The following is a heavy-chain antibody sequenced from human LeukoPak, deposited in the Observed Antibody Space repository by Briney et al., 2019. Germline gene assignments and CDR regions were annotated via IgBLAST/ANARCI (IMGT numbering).Heavy chain of an antibody. CDR2: INPSGGST. CDR3: ATRQEVPQFDY. D-gene: IGHD6-6*01. Sequence: ASVKVSCKASGYTFTSYYMHWVRQAPGQGLEWMGIINPSGGSTSYAQKFQGRVTMTEDTSTDTAYMELSSLRSEDTAVYYCATRQEVPQFDYWGQGTLVTVSS. V-gene: IGHV1-46*01. CDR1: GYTFTSYY. J-gene: IGHJ4*02.